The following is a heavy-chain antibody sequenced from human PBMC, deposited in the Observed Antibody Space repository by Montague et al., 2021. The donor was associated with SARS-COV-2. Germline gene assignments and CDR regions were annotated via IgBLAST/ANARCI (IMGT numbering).Heavy chain of an antibody. Sequence: SETLSLTCTVSGGSISSYYWSWIRQPSGKGLEWIGRIYTSGSTNXNPSLKSRGTISVYTSKNQFSLKLSSVTAADTAVYYCARDERYVDWSHYYYYGMDVWGEGTTVT. D-gene: IGHD3-9*01. V-gene: IGHV4-4*07. CDR3: ARDERYVDWSHYYYYGMDV. CDR2: IYTSGST. CDR1: GGSISSYY. J-gene: IGHJ6*02.